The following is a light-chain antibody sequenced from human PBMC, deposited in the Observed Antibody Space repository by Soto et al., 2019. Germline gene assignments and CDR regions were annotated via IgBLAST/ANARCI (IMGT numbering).Light chain of an antibody. CDR1: QIISTS. CDR2: AAS. J-gene: IGKJ5*01. Sequence: DIQMTQSPSSLSASVGDRVTITCRAGQIISTSLNWYQQKPGKAPKLLIYAASSLLSGVPSRFSGSGSGTDFTLTISSLQPEDFATYYCQQSYSAPITFAQGTRLEIK. CDR3: QQSYSAPIT. V-gene: IGKV1-39*01.